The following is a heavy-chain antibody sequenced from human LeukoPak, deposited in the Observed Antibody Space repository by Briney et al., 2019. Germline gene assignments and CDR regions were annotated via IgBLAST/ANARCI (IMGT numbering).Heavy chain of an antibody. CDR1: GGSFSGYY. D-gene: IGHD3-10*01. CDR3: ARKGGVVRGRNWFDP. J-gene: IGHJ5*02. Sequence: SETLSLTCAVYGGSFSGYYWSWIRQPPGKGLEWIGEINHSGSTNYNPSLKSRLTISVDTSKNQFSLKLSSVTAADTAVYYCARKGGVVRGRNWFDPWGQGTLVTVSS. V-gene: IGHV4-34*01. CDR2: INHSGST.